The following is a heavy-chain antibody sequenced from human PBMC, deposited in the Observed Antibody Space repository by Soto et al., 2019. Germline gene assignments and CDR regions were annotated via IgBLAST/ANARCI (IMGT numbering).Heavy chain of an antibody. CDR1: GLTFRDYA. V-gene: IGHV3-23*01. CDR2: ISGSGGST. D-gene: IGHD6-13*01. J-gene: IGHJ4*02. CDR3: ARDIALDY. Sequence: GGSLRLSCAAPGLTFRDYAMSWVRQAPGKGLEWVSAISGSGGSTYYADSVKGRFTISRDNSKNTLYLQMNSLRAEDTAVYYCARDIALDYWGQGTLVTVSS.